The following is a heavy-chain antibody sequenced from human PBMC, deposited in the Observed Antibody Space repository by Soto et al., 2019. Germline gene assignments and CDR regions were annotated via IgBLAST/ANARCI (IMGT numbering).Heavy chain of an antibody. Sequence: ASVKVSCKASGGTFSSYAISWVRQAPGQGLEWMGGIIPIFGTANYAQKFQGRVTITADESTSTAYMELSSLRSEDTAVYYCAGHIDSSVPFDYWGQGTLVTVSS. D-gene: IGHD3-22*01. CDR2: IIPIFGTA. J-gene: IGHJ4*02. CDR3: AGHIDSSVPFDY. V-gene: IGHV1-69*13. CDR1: GGTFSSYA.